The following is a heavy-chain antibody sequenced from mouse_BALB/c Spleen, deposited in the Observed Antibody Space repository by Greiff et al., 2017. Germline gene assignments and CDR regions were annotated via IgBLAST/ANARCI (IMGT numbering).Heavy chain of an antibody. D-gene: IGHD1-2*01. J-gene: IGHJ3*01. CDR1: GFSLTGYG. CDR3: ARESPFTTATGTWFAY. Sequence: QVQLKESGPGLVAPSQSLSITCTVSGFSLTGYGVNWVRQPPGKGLEWLGMIWGDGSTDYNSALKSRLSISKDNSKGQVFLIMNSLQTDDTARYYCARESPFTTATGTWFAYWGQGTLVTVSA. V-gene: IGHV2-6-7*01. CDR2: IWGDGST.